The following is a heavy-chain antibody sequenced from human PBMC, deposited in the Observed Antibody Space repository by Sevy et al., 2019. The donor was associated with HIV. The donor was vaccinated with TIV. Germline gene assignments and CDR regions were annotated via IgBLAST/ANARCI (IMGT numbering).Heavy chain of an antibody. CDR1: GFTFSDYW. V-gene: IGHV3-7*01. D-gene: IGHD4-17*01. Sequence: GGSLRLSCTASGFTFSDYWMSWVRQAPGKGLEWVANIKQDRSDKHYVDSVKGRFTISRDNAKNSLYLQMNSLRAGDTAVYYCARGVTTETPFDYWGQGTLVTVSS. CDR3: ARGVTTETPFDY. J-gene: IGHJ4*02. CDR2: IKQDRSDK.